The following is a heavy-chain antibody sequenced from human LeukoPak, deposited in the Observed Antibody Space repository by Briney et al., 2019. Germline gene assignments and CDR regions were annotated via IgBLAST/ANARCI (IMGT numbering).Heavy chain of an antibody. CDR1: GFTFSSYG. J-gene: IGHJ3*02. CDR2: ISYDASNK. D-gene: IGHD2-21*02. Sequence: GGSLRLSCAASGFTFSSYGMHWVRQAPGKGLEWVAVISYDASNKYYADSVKGRFTISRDNSKNTLYLQMNSLRAEDTAVYYCAKDRDFAVVTADDAFDIWGQGTMVTVSS. CDR3: AKDRDFAVVTADDAFDI. V-gene: IGHV3-30*18.